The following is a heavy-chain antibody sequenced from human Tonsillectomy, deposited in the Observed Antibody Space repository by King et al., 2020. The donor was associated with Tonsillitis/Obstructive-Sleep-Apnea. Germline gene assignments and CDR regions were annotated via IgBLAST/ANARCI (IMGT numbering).Heavy chain of an antibody. Sequence: VQLVESGGGLVQPGRSLRLSCAASGFTFDDYAMHWVRQAPGKGLEWVSGISWNSGSIGYADSVKGRFTISRDNAKNSLYLQMNSLRAEDTALYYCAKDTGIYGDDGLDYWGQGTLVTVSS. CDR2: ISWNSGSI. J-gene: IGHJ4*02. V-gene: IGHV3-9*01. CDR3: AKDTGIYGDDGLDY. CDR1: GFTFDDYA. D-gene: IGHD4-17*01.